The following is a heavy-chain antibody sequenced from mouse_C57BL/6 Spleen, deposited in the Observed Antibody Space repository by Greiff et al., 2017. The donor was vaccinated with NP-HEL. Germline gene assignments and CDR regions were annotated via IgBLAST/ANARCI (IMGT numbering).Heavy chain of an antibody. D-gene: IGHD2-1*01. CDR3: AREGGNYRDLFAY. J-gene: IGHJ3*01. Sequence: VQLQQSGAELVRPGTSVKVSCKASGYAFTNYLIEWVKQRPGQGLEWIGVINPGSGGTNYNEKFKGKATLTADKSSSTAYMQLSSLTSEDSAVYFCAREGGNYRDLFAYWGQGTLVTVSA. CDR2: INPGSGGT. V-gene: IGHV1-54*01. CDR1: GYAFTNYL.